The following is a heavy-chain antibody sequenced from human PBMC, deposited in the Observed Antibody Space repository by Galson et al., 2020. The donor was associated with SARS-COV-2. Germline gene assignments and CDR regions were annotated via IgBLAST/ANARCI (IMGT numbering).Heavy chain of an antibody. V-gene: IGHV4-34*01. J-gene: IGHJ6*03. D-gene: IGHD2-2*01. CDR1: GGSFNGYY. Sequence: SETLSLTCAAYGGSFNGYYWSWIRQPPGKGLEWMGEINHSGSTNYNPALKSRVTISVDTSKNQFSLKLSSVTAADTAVYYCARGWWVVPADSYYMDVWGKGTTVTVSS. CDR2: INHSGST. CDR3: ARGWWVVPADSYYMDV.